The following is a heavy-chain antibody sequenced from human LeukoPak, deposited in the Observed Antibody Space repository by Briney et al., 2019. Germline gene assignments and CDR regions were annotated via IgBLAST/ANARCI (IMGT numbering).Heavy chain of an antibody. CDR2: SIPIFGTA. D-gene: IGHD2-2*01. V-gene: IGHV1-69*06. J-gene: IGHJ4*02. CDR1: GGTFSSYA. Sequence: SVKVSCKASGGTFSSYAISWVRQAPGQGLEWMGGSIPIFGTANYAQKFQGRVTITADKSTSTAYMELSSLRSEDTAVYYCARGRSRCSSTSCYSAHDYWGQGTLVTVSS. CDR3: ARGRSRCSSTSCYSAHDY.